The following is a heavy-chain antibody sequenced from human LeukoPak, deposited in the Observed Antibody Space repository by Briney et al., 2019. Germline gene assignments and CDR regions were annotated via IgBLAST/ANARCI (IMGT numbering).Heavy chain of an antibody. J-gene: IGHJ4*02. CDR2: ISSNGGST. Sequence: GGSLRLSCSDSGLTFSSYAMHWVRQAPGKGLEYVSAISSNGGSTHYADSVKGRFTISGDNSKNTLYLQMSSLRAEDTAVYYCVKGRWELLVWGQGTLVTVSS. D-gene: IGHD1-26*01. V-gene: IGHV3-64D*06. CDR3: VKGRWELLV. CDR1: GLTFSSYA.